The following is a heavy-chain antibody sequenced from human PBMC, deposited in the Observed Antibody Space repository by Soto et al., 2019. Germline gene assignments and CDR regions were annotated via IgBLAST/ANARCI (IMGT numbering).Heavy chain of an antibody. D-gene: IGHD2-15*01. Sequence: PGGSLRLSCAASGFTFSSYWMHWVRQAPGKGLVWVSRINSDGTSTNYADSVKGRFTISRDNAKNTLYLQMNSLRAEDTAVYYCVNYCRGGNCYPYWGQGALVTVSS. V-gene: IGHV3-74*01. CDR2: INSDGTST. J-gene: IGHJ4*02. CDR1: GFTFSSYW. CDR3: VNYCRGGNCYPY.